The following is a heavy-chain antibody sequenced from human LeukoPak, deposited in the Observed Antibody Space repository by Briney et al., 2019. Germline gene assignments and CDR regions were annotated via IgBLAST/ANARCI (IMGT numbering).Heavy chain of an antibody. V-gene: IGHV1-69*05. CDR1: GGTFSSYA. D-gene: IGHD4-23*01. CDR2: IIPIFGTA. CDR3: ASEDYGGNRPFDY. J-gene: IGHJ4*02. Sequence: GASVKVSCKASGGTFSSYAISWVRQAPGQGLEWMGGIIPIFGTANYAQKFQGRVTITTDESTSTAYMELSSLRSEDTAVYYCASEDYGGNRPFDYWGQGTLVTVSS.